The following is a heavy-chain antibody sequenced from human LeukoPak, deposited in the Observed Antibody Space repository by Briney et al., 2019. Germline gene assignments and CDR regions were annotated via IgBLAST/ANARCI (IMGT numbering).Heavy chain of an antibody. CDR3: AKSRGLSGSGRLAMDV. D-gene: IGHD3-10*01. V-gene: IGHV3-23*01. Sequence: GGSLRLSCAASGFTFSTYAMSWVRLAPGKGLEWVSGISGSVGSTYYADSVKGRFTSSRDNSNNTLYVQMNSLRVEDTAVYYCAKSRGLSGSGRLAMDVWGQGTTVTVSS. CDR2: ISGSVGST. J-gene: IGHJ6*02. CDR1: GFTFSTYA.